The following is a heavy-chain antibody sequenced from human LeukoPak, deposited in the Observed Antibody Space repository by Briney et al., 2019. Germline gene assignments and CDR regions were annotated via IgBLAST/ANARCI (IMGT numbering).Heavy chain of an antibody. J-gene: IGHJ4*02. Sequence: SETLSLTCAVYGGTLSGYYWSWIRQPPGKGLEWIGEIKESEKTNYNPSLKSRVTISIDASKNQFPLKLSSVTAADTAVYYYAREGLRNVHNPLGYWGQGTLVTVSS. V-gene: IGHV4-34*01. CDR1: GGTLSGYY. CDR2: IKESEKT. CDR3: AREGLRNVHNPLGY. D-gene: IGHD5-24*01.